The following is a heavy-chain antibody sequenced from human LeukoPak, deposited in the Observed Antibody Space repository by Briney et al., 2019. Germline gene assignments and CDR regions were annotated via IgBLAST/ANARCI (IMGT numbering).Heavy chain of an antibody. Sequence: GGSLRLSCAGSGFTLSSYAMSWVRQAPGKGLEWVSAISSSSSYIYYADSVKGRFAVSRDNAKNSLYLQMNSLTAEDTALYYCARAGGDYNVLTGYYRVDYWGQGALVTVSS. CDR1: GFTLSSYA. CDR2: ISSSSSYI. D-gene: IGHD3-9*01. J-gene: IGHJ4*02. CDR3: ARAGGDYNVLTGYYRVDY. V-gene: IGHV3-21*01.